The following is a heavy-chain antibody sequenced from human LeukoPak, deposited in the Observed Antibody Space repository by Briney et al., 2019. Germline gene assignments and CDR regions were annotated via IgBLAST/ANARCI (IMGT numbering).Heavy chain of an antibody. Sequence: GRSLRLSCAASGFTFDDYAMHWVRQAPGKGLEWVSGISWNSGSIGYADSVKGRFTVSRDNAKNSLYLQMNSLRAEDTALYYCAKAASAWGQGTLVTVSS. V-gene: IGHV3-9*01. CDR3: AKAASA. CDR1: GFTFDDYA. CDR2: ISWNSGSI. J-gene: IGHJ5*02.